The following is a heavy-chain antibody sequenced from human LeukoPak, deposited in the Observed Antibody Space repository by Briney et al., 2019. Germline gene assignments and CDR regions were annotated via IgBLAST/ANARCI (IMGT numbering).Heavy chain of an antibody. V-gene: IGHV3-30-3*01. CDR1: GFIFSSYA. CDR3: ARDGEDIVVVPAAIRGPFTFDY. Sequence: QPGRSLRLSCAASGFIFSSYAMHWVRQAPGKGLEWVAVISYDGSNKYYADSVKGRFTISRDNSKNTLYLQMNSLRAEDTAVYYCARDGEDIVVVPAAIRGPFTFDYWGQGTLVTVSS. D-gene: IGHD2-2*02. CDR2: ISYDGSNK. J-gene: IGHJ4*02.